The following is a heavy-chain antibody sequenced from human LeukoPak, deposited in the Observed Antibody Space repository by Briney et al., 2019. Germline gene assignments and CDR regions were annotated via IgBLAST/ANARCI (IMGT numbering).Heavy chain of an antibody. CDR3: ARFLGYYYGMDV. Sequence: SETLSLTCTVSGDTISTSFYYWDWIRQPPGKGLEWIGGIFHSGTTYYNPSLKSRVTMSVDTSKNQFSLKLSSVTAADTAVYYCARFLGYYYGMDVWGQGTTVTVSS. CDR1: GDTISTSFYY. CDR2: IFHSGTT. J-gene: IGHJ6*02. V-gene: IGHV4-39*07. D-gene: IGHD3-3*01.